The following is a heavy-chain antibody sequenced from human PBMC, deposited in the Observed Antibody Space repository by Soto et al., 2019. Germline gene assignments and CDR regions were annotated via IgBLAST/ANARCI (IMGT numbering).Heavy chain of an antibody. Sequence: QMQLVQSGPEVKKPGTSVKVSCKASGFTFTSSAVQWVRQARGQRLEWIGWIVVGSGNTNYAQKFQERVTITRDMSTSTAYMELSSLRSEDTAVYYCAAVGVGAAGIFDYWGQGTLVTVSS. V-gene: IGHV1-58*01. J-gene: IGHJ4*02. CDR3: AAVGVGAAGIFDY. CDR1: GFTFTSSA. D-gene: IGHD6-13*01. CDR2: IVVGSGNT.